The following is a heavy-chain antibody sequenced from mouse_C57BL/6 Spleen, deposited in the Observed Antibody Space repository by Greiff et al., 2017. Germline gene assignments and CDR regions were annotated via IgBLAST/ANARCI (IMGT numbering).Heavy chain of an antibody. Sequence: QVQLQQPGAELVKPGASVKLSCKASGYTFTSYWMHWVKQRPGRGLEWIGRIAPNSGGTKYNEKFKSKATLTVDKPSSTAYLQLSSLTSEDSAVYYCAREMITTFDYWGQGTTLTVSS. V-gene: IGHV1-72*01. CDR3: AREMITTFDY. CDR2: IAPNSGGT. J-gene: IGHJ2*01. CDR1: GYTFTSYW. D-gene: IGHD2-4*01.